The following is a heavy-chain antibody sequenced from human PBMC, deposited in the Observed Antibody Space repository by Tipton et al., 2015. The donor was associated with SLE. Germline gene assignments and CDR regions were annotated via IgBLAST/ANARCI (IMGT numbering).Heavy chain of an antibody. J-gene: IGHJ4*02. CDR2: ICGSGGST. D-gene: IGHD2-15*01. CDR1: GFTFSSYA. Sequence: SLRLSCAASGFTFSSYAMSWVRQAPGKGLEWVSAICGSGGSTYYADSVKGRVTISRDNSKNTLYLQMNSLRAEDTAVYYCAREGNECSCGSCHPDYWGQGTLVTVSS. V-gene: IGHV3-23*01. CDR3: AREGNECSCGSCHPDY.